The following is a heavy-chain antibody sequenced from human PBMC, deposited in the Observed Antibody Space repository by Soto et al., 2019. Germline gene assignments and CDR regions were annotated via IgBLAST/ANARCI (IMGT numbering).Heavy chain of an antibody. Sequence: SETLSLTCTVSGGSISSYYWSWIRQPPGKGLEWIGEINHSGSTNYNPSLKSRVTISVDTSKNQFSLKLSSVTAADTAVYYCARGDGGYSGYGYFDYWGQGTLVTVSS. V-gene: IGHV4-34*01. J-gene: IGHJ4*02. D-gene: IGHD5-12*01. CDR1: GGSISSYY. CDR3: ARGDGGYSGYGYFDY. CDR2: INHSGST.